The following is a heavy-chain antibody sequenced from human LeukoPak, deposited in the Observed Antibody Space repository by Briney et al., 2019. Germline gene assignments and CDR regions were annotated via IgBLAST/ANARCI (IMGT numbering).Heavy chain of an antibody. V-gene: IGHV3-15*01. CDR3: TTKTRPVQDY. D-gene: IGHD1-1*01. CDR1: GGSISSYY. Sequence: KPSETPSLTCTVSGGSISSYYWSWIREPPGKGLEGVGRIKSKTDGGTTDYAAPVKGRFTISRDDSKNTLYLQMNSLKTEDTAVYYCTTKTRPVQDYWGQGTLVTVSS. CDR2: IKSKTDGGTT. J-gene: IGHJ4*02.